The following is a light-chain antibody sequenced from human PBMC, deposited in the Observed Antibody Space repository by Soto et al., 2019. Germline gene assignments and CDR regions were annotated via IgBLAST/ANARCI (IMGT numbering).Light chain of an antibody. CDR2: GAS. J-gene: IGKJ4*01. CDR1: QSVSGSY. CDR3: QQYGSSLGLT. V-gene: IGKV3-20*01. Sequence: ESVLTQSPGTLSLSPGERATLSCRASQSVSGSYLAWYQQKPGQAPRLLIYGASGRATGIPDRFSGSGSGTDFTLTISRLEPEDFAVYYCQQYGSSLGLTFGGGTKVEIK.